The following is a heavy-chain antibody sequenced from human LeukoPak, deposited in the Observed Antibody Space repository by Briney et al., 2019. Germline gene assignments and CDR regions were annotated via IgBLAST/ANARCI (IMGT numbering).Heavy chain of an antibody. V-gene: IGHV1-2*02. Sequence: GASVKVSCKASGYTFTGYYMHWVRQAPGQGLEWMGWINPNSGGTNHAQKFQGRVTMTRDTSISTAYMELSRLRSDDTAVYYCAREPPRGRGSYYFDYWGQGTLVTVSS. CDR2: INPNSGGT. D-gene: IGHD3-10*01. J-gene: IGHJ4*02. CDR3: AREPPRGRGSYYFDY. CDR1: GYTFTGYY.